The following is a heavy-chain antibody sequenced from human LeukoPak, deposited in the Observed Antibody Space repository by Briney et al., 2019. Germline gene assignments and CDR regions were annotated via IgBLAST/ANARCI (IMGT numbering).Heavy chain of an antibody. V-gene: IGHV3-11*01. Sequence: GGSLRLSCAASGFTFSDYYMSWIRQAPGKGLEWVSYISSSGSTIYYADSVKGRFTISRDNAKNSLYLQMNSLRVEDTAVYYCARVSSSSWYDPDAFDIWGQGTMVTVSS. CDR1: GFTFSDYY. CDR2: ISSSGSTI. CDR3: ARVSSSSWYDPDAFDI. J-gene: IGHJ3*02. D-gene: IGHD6-13*01.